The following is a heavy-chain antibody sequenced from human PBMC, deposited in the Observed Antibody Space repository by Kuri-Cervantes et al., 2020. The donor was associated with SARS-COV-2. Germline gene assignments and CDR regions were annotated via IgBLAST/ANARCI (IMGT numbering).Heavy chain of an antibody. J-gene: IGHJ6*02. Sequence: GGSLRPSGAAFGFTFSSYAMSWVRQAPGKGLEWVPAISGSGGSTYYADSVKGRFTISRDNSKNTLYLQMNSLRAEDTAVYYCAKADWANCYYYYGMDVWGQGTTVTVSS. V-gene: IGHV3-23*01. CDR3: AKADWANCYYYYGMDV. D-gene: IGHD3-9*01. CDR2: ISGSGGST. CDR1: GFTFSSYA.